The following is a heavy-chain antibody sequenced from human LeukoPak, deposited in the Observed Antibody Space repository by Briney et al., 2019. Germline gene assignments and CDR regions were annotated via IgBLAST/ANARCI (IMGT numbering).Heavy chain of an antibody. V-gene: IGHV1-18*01. J-gene: IGHJ6*02. CDR2: ISAYNGNT. D-gene: IGHD1-14*01. CDR1: GYTFTSYG. CDR3: ARDRPTREAPEIYYYYYGMDV. Sequence: ASVKVSCKASGYTFTSYGISWVRQAPGQGLEWMGWISAYNGNTNYAQKLQGRVTMTTDTSTSTAYMELRSLRSDDTAVYYCARDRPTREAPEIYYYYYGMDVWGQGTTVTVSS.